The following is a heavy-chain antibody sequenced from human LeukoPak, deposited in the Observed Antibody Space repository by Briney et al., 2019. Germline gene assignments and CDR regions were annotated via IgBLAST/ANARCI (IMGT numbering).Heavy chain of an antibody. CDR3: ARGNIVVVPAASYYYMDV. CDR2: IYYSGST. CDR1: GGSISSYY. J-gene: IGHJ6*03. V-gene: IGHV4-59*01. Sequence: SETLSLTCTVSGGSISSYYWSWIRQPPGKGLEWLGYIYYSGSTNYNPSLKSRVTISVDTSKNQFSLKLSSVTAADTAVYYCARGNIVVVPAASYYYMDVWGKGTTVTISS. D-gene: IGHD2-2*01.